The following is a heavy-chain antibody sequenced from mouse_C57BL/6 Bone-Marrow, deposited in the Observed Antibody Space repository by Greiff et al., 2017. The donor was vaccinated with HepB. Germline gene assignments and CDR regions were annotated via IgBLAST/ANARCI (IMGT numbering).Heavy chain of an antibody. CDR1: GYTFTSYW. CDR3: ARRGDGSSYIDY. CDR2: IHPNSGST. Sequence: QVQLKQPGAELVKPGASVKLSCKASGYTFTSYWMHWVKQRPGQGLEWIGMIHPNSGSTNYNEKFKSKATLTVDKSSSTAYMQLSSLTSEDSAVYYCARRGDGSSYIDYWGQGTTLTVSS. V-gene: IGHV1-64*01. D-gene: IGHD1-1*01. J-gene: IGHJ2*01.